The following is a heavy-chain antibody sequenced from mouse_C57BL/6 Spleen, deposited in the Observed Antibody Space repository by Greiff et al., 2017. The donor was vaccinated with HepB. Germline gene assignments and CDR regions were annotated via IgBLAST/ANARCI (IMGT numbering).Heavy chain of an antibody. J-gene: IGHJ2*01. CDR3: ARYSGYRYFDY. Sequence: QVLLQQSGAELVKPGASVKISCKASGYAFSSYWMNWVKQRPGKGLEWIGQIYPGDGDINYNGKFKGKATLTADTYTSTAYMQLSSLTSEDSAVYFCARYSGYRYFDYWGQGTTLTVSS. V-gene: IGHV1-80*01. D-gene: IGHD2-2*01. CDR2: IYPGDGDI. CDR1: GYAFSSYW.